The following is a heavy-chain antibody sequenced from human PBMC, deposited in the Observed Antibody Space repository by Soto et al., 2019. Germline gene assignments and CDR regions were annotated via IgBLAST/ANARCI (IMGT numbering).Heavy chain of an antibody. CDR1: GFTFSSSG. CDR3: AKEGCSSTSCVAFLDV. D-gene: IGHD2-2*01. V-gene: IGHV3-30*18. J-gene: IGHJ6*02. CDR2: ISYDASKK. Sequence: GGSLRLSCATSGFTFSSSGMHWVRQAPGKGLEWVAVISYDASKKYYADSVKGRFTISRDNSKETVDLQMNSLRAEDTAVYYCAKEGCSSTSCVAFLDVWGRGTTVTVSS.